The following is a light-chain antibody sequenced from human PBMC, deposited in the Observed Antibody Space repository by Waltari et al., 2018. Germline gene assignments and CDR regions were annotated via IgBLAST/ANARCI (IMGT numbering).Light chain of an antibody. Sequence: QSVLTQPPSVSAAPGQKVTIPCSGSSSNIGNNYVSWSHQPPGTAPKLLIYDNDQRPSGIPDRFSGSKSGTSATLGITGLQTGDEADYYCGTWDSSLSIGVFGGGTKLTVL. CDR1: SSNIGNNY. CDR2: DND. V-gene: IGLV1-51*01. J-gene: IGLJ2*01. CDR3: GTWDSSLSIGV.